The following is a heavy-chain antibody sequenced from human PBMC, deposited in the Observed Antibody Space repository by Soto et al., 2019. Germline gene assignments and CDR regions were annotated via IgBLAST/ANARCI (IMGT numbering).Heavy chain of an antibody. CDR3: AAEISYDYVWGSYRENYYGMDV. CDR2: IVVGSGNT. Sequence: SVKVSCKASGFTFTSSAVQWVRQARGQRLEWIGWIVVGSGNTNYAQKFQERVTITRDMSTSTAYMELSSLRSEDTAVYYCAAEISYDYVWGSYRENYYGMDVWGQGTTVTVSS. CDR1: GFTFTSSA. D-gene: IGHD3-16*02. J-gene: IGHJ6*02. V-gene: IGHV1-58*01.